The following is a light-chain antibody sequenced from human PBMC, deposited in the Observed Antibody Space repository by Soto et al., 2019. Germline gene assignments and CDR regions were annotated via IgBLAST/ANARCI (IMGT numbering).Light chain of an antibody. CDR3: QQRSSWPLT. Sequence: EVVLTQSPATLSLSPGDRATLSCRASHSVSTYLAWYQQRPGQAPRLLIHDASNRATGVPARFSGSGSGTDFTLTISSLEPEDFAVYYCQQRSSWPLTFGGGTNVEIK. J-gene: IGKJ4*01. V-gene: IGKV3-11*01. CDR1: HSVSTY. CDR2: DAS.